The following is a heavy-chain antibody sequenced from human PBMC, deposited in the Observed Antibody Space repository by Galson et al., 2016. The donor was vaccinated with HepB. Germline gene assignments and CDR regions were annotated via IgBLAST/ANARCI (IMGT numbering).Heavy chain of an antibody. CDR3: VREDYGDDPIYYYYYGMDV. J-gene: IGHJ6*02. CDR2: INSDGSST. Sequence: SLRLSCAASGFPFSRYWMHWVRQAPGKGLVWVSRINSDGSSTTYADSVKGRFTISRDNAKNTLYLQMNSLRAGDTALYYCVREDYGDDPIYYYYYGMDVWGQGTTVSVSS. CDR1: GFPFSRYW. V-gene: IGHV3-74*01. D-gene: IGHD4-17*01.